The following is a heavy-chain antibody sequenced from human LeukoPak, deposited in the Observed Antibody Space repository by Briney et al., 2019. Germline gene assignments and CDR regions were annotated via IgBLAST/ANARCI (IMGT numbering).Heavy chain of an antibody. Sequence: GRSLRLSCAASGFTFSSYAMHWVRQAPGKGLEWVAVISYDGSNKYYADSVKGRFTISRDNSKNTLYLQMNSLRAEDTAVYYCARDSKYYYDSSGYHPFYYWGQGTLVTVSS. CDR1: GFTFSSYA. V-gene: IGHV3-30-3*01. CDR3: ARDSKYYYDSSGYHPFYY. CDR2: ISYDGSNK. D-gene: IGHD3-22*01. J-gene: IGHJ4*02.